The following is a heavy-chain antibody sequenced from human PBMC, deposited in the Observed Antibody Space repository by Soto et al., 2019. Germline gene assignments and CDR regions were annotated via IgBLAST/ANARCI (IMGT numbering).Heavy chain of an antibody. J-gene: IGHJ4*02. Sequence: QVQLQESGPGLVKPSQTLSLTCTVSGGSISSGGYYWSWIRQHPGKGLEWIGYIYYSGSTYYNPSLKSRVTISVDTSKNQFSLKLSSVTAADTAVYYCATLRFLEWSGSSEFDYWGQGTLVTVSS. CDR2: IYYSGST. CDR1: GGSISSGGYY. D-gene: IGHD3-3*01. CDR3: ATLRFLEWSGSSEFDY. V-gene: IGHV4-31*03.